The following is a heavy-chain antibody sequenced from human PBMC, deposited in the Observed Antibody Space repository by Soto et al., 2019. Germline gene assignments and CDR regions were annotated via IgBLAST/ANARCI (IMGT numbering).Heavy chain of an antibody. J-gene: IGHJ4*02. V-gene: IGHV3-7*01. CDR3: TRTISALPGDDY. CDR1: GFTFNRYW. D-gene: IGHD6-6*01. CDR2: IKQDGSER. Sequence: EVQLVESGGGLVQPGGSLRLSCAASGFTFNRYWMGWVGQAPGKGPEWLANIKQDGSERYYVDSVKGRFTISQDNVKNSVYLQMNSLRAEDTAVYYCTRTISALPGDDYWGQGTLVTVSS.